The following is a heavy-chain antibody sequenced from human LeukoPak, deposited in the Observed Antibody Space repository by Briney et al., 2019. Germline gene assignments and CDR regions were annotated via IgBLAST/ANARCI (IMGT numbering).Heavy chain of an antibody. J-gene: IGHJ5*02. Sequence: GSLRLSCAASGFTFTRHAMSWVRQAPGQGLQWVSTISDTAGTTFYRDSVQGRFTISRDISNNTLFLHMGGLRADDTAVYYCARGGAYDYGVLDAWGQGAQVTVSS. V-gene: IGHV3-23*01. D-gene: IGHD4/OR15-4a*01. CDR1: GFTFTRHA. CDR2: ISDTAGTT. CDR3: ARGGAYDYGVLDA.